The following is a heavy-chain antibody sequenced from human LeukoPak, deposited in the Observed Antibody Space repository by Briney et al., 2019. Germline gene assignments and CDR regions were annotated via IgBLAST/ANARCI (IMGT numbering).Heavy chain of an antibody. CDR3: ARQVTTYYYDSSGYTIFDY. J-gene: IGHJ4*02. D-gene: IGHD3-22*01. CDR2: IYYSGST. Sequence: SETLSLTCTVSGGSISSYYWSWIRQPPGKGLEWIGYIYYSGSTYYNPSLKSRVTISVDTSKNQFSLKLSSVTAADTAVYYCARQVTTYYYDSSGYTIFDYWGQGTLVTVSS. V-gene: IGHV4-59*04. CDR1: GGSISSYY.